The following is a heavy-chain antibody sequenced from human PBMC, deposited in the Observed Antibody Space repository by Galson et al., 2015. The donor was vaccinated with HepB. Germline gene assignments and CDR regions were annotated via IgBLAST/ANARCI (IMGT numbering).Heavy chain of an antibody. J-gene: IGHJ4*02. V-gene: IGHV1-18*01. D-gene: IGHD2-2*01. CDR2: ISAYNGDT. Sequence: SVTVSCKASGSTFTNYGISWVRQAPGQGLEWMGWISAYNGDTNSAQKIRGRVFMTTDTSTSTAYMELRSLRSDDTAVYYCARNGATAYSTSWSQYYFDYWGQGTLVTVSS. CDR3: ARNGATAYSTSWSQYYFDY. CDR1: GSTFTNYG.